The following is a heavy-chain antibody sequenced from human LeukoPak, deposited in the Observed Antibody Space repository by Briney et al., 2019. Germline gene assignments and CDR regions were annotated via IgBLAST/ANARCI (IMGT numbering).Heavy chain of an antibody. CDR2: IPYDGSNK. V-gene: IGHV3-30*04. J-gene: IGHJ4*02. CDR3: ARSRAGVWYFDY. D-gene: IGHD3-10*01. Sequence: GRSLRLSCAASGFTFSSYAMHWVRQAPGKGLEWVAVIPYDGSNKYYADSVKGRFTISRDNSKNTLYLQMNSLRAEDTAVYYCARSRAGVWYFDYWGQGTLVTVSS. CDR1: GFTFSSYA.